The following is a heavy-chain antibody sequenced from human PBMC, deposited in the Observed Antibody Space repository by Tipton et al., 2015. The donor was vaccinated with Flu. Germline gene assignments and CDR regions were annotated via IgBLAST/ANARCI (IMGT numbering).Heavy chain of an antibody. V-gene: IGHV4-59*08. D-gene: IGHD3-10*02. CDR2: IYNSEYT. CDR1: GGSIGAYY. CDR3: ARHTGDSVRGVIDY. J-gene: IGHJ4*02. Sequence: TLSLTCTVSGGSIGAYYWNWIRQPPGKGLEWIGYIYNSEYTKYSPSLKSRLTISVDTSKNQFSLKLSSVTAADTAVYYCARHTGDSVRGVIDYWGQGTLVTVSS.